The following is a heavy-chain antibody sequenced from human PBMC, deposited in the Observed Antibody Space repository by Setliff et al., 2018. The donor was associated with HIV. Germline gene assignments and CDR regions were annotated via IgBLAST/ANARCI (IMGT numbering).Heavy chain of an antibody. CDR1: GGSISTGGFY. V-gene: IGHV4-31*02. J-gene: IGHJ4*02. D-gene: IGHD3-10*01. CDR2: IYYSGTT. Sequence: PSETLSITCTVSGGSISTGGFYWTWIRHHPGKGLEWLGYIYYSGTTYYNPSLKSRLGFSLDTSKMQFSLKLGSVTAADTAVYYCARTMLRGVLALDSWGQGTLVTVSS. CDR3: ARTMLRGVLALDS.